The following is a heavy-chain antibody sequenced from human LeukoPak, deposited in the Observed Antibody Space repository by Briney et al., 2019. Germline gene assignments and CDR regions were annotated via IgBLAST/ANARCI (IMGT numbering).Heavy chain of an antibody. J-gene: IGHJ6*03. CDR2: ISGSGGST. CDR3: AKSSSFQYYNMDV. CDR1: GFSFSIHA. V-gene: IGHV3-23*01. Sequence: GSLRLSCAASGFSFSIHAMSWVRQAPGKGLEWVSTISGSGGSTYYADSVKGRFTISRDNSKNTLYLQMSSLRAEDTAIYYCAKSSSFQYYNMDVWGKGTTAAVS. D-gene: IGHD6-6*01.